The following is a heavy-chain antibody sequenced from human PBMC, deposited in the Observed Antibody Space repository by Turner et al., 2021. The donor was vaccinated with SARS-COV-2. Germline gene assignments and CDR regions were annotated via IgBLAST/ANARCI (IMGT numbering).Heavy chain of an antibody. CDR3: ARGFDY. J-gene: IGHJ4*02. Sequence: QVQLPESGPGLVKPSETLSLTCTVSGGSISSYYWSWCRQPPGKGLEWIGYIYYSGSTNYNPSLKSRVTISVDTSKNQFSLKLSSVTAADTAVYYCARGFDYWGQGTLVTVSS. CDR1: GGSISSYY. CDR2: IYYSGST. V-gene: IGHV4-59*01.